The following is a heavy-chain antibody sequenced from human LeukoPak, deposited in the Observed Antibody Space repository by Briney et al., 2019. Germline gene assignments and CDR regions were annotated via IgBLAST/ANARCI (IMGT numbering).Heavy chain of an antibody. Sequence: SVKVSCKASGGTFSSYAISWVRQAPGQGLEWMGGIIPIFGTANYAQKFQGRVTITADESTSTAYMELSSLRSEDTAVYYCAVGYCSSTSCYSDYWGQGTLVTVSS. CDR3: AVGYCSSTSCYSDY. V-gene: IGHV1-69*13. J-gene: IGHJ4*02. CDR2: IIPIFGTA. D-gene: IGHD2-2*01. CDR1: GGTFSSYA.